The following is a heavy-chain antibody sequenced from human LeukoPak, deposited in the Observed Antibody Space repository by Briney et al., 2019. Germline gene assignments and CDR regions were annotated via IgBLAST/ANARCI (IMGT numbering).Heavy chain of an antibody. CDR1: GDSISSYY. V-gene: IGHV4-59*01. CDR2: IYDSGST. CDR3: ARGYSSSWYYFDY. J-gene: IGHJ4*02. D-gene: IGHD6-13*01. Sequence: PSETLSLTCTVSGDSISSYYWSWFRQPPGKGLEWIGYIYDSGSTNYNPSLKSRVTMAVDTSKNQFSLKLSSVTAADTAVYYCARGYSSSWYYFDYWGQGTLVTVT.